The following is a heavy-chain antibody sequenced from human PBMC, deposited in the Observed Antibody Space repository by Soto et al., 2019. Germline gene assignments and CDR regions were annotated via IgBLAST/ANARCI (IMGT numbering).Heavy chain of an antibody. J-gene: IGHJ5*02. V-gene: IGHV4-4*07. CDR1: GGTISGYY. CDR2: IYSSGNT. Sequence: SETLSLTCSVSGGTISGYYWTWIRQPAGKGLEWIGRIYSSGNTKYNPSLQSRVAMSLDTSNNQFSLRLTSVTAADTAVYYCARGQRFSDWFDPWGQGTLVTVSS. D-gene: IGHD3-3*01. CDR3: ARGQRFSDWFDP.